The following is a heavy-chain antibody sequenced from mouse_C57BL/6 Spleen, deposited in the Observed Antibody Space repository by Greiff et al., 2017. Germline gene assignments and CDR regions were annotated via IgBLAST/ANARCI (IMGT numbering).Heavy chain of an antibody. V-gene: IGHV1-69*01. J-gene: IGHJ4*01. CDR1: GYTFTSYW. CDR3: ARRELGRAMDY. Sequence: QVQLQQSGAELVMPGASVKLSCKASGYTFTSYWMHWVKQRPGQGLEWIGEIDPSDSYTNYNQKFKVKSTLTVDKSASTAYMQLSSLTSEDSAVYYCARRELGRAMDYWGQGTSVTVSS. D-gene: IGHD4-1*01. CDR2: IDPSDSYT.